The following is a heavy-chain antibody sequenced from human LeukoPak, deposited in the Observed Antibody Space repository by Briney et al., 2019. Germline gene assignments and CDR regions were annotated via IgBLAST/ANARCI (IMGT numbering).Heavy chain of an antibody. V-gene: IGHV3-74*01. CDR1: GFTFSSYW. Sequence: GGSLRLSCVASGFTFSSYWMHWVRQAPGKGLVWVSRINTDGSTTSYADSVKGRFTISRDNAKNTLYLQMNSLRADDAAVYYCARGEMVQVYWGQGTLVTVSS. CDR2: INTDGSTT. CDR3: ARGEMVQVY. J-gene: IGHJ4*02. D-gene: IGHD5-24*01.